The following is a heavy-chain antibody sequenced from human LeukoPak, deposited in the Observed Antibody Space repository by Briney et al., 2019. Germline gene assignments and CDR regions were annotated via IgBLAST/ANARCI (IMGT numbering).Heavy chain of an antibody. D-gene: IGHD6-13*01. Sequence: SETLSLTCAVSGYSISSGYYWGWIRPPPGKGLEWIGSIYHSRSTYYNPSLKSRVTISVDTSKNQFSLKLSSVTAADTAVYYCAREAAAGSNWFDPWGQGTPVTVSS. CDR1: GYSISSGYY. V-gene: IGHV4-38-2*02. J-gene: IGHJ5*02. CDR2: IYHSRST. CDR3: AREAAAGSNWFDP.